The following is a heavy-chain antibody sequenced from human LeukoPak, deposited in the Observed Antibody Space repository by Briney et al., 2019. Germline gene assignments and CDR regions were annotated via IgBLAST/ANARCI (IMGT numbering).Heavy chain of an antibody. D-gene: IGHD1-1*01. CDR2: IYYSGST. CDR1: GGSISSSSYY. V-gene: IGHV4-39*01. Sequence: SETLSLTCTVSGGSISSSSYYWGWIRQPPGKGLEWIGSIYYSGSTYYNPSLKSRVTISVDTSKNQFSLKLSSVTAADTAVYYCAGQLQPERVFDIWGQGTMVTVSS. CDR3: AGQLQPERVFDI. J-gene: IGHJ3*02.